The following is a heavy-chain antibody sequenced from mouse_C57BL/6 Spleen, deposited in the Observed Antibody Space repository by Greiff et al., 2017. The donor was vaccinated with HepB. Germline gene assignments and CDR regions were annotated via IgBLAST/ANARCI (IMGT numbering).Heavy chain of an antibody. V-gene: IGHV1-53*01. CDR1: GYTFTSYW. J-gene: IGHJ1*03. Sequence: QVHVKQPGTELVKPGASVKLSCKASGYTFTSYWMHWVKQRPGQGLEWIGNINPSNGGTNYNEKFKSKATLTVDKSSSTAYMQLSSLTSEDSAVYYCARSVESLRSYWYFDVWGTGTTVTVSS. D-gene: IGHD2-12*01. CDR2: INPSNGGT. CDR3: ARSVESLRSYWYFDV.